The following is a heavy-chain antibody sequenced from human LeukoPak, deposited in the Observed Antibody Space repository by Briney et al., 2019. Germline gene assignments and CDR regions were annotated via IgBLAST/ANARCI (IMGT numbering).Heavy chain of an antibody. Sequence: SETLSLTCTVSGGSISSGGYYWSWIRQHPGKGLEWIGYIYYSGSTYYNPSHKSRVTISVDTSKNQFSLKLSSVTAADTAVYYCARTPAYYFDYWGQGTLVTVSS. CDR2: IYYSGST. J-gene: IGHJ4*02. V-gene: IGHV4-31*03. CDR1: GGSISSGGYY. D-gene: IGHD2-2*01. CDR3: ARTPAYYFDY.